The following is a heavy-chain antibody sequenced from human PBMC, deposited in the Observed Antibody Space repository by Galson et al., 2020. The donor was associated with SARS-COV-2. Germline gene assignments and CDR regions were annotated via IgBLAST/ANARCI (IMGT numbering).Heavy chain of an antibody. Sequence: GRSMRPSCAPSGFSSSSYGMHCVRQPPDNGMGWVASTRNDGKNKYYTDSVKGRFTITRDNSKNTLYMQMNSLRADDTGVYYCAKDHVAEREGEYEFDYWGQGTLVTVSS. CDR2: TRNDGKNK. CDR1: GFSSSSYG. V-gene: IGHV3-30*02. J-gene: IGHJ4*02. D-gene: IGHD4-17*01. CDR3: AKDHVAEREGEYEFDY.